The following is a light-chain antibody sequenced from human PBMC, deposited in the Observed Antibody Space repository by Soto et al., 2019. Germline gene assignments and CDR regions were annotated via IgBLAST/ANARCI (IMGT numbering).Light chain of an antibody. CDR1: STDVGNSKF. V-gene: IGLV2-23*01. Sequence: QSALTQPAYVSGSPGQSLTISCTGSSTDVGNSKFVSWYQLHPGQAPKLMIYEGTKRPSGTSNRFSGSYSGNTASLTISGLQTEDEADYYCCSHAGTYTLVFGGGTKLTVL. CDR2: EGT. CDR3: CSHAGTYTLV. J-gene: IGLJ3*02.